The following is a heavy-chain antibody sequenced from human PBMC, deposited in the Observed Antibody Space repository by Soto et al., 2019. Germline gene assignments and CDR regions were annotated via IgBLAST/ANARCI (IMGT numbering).Heavy chain of an antibody. V-gene: IGHV4-34*02. CDR2: INHSGST. CDR3: ARAGSGSLEYARDV. J-gene: IGHJ6*02. Sequence: QVHLQQWGAGLLMPSETLSLTCAVYGGSFRGYFWSWIRQPPGKGLEWIGEINHSGSTHYNPYLKSRVTISADTAKSLLSLELNTVTAADTAGYYGARAGSGSLEYARDVWGQGITVTVSS. CDR1: GGSFRGYF. D-gene: IGHD3-10*01.